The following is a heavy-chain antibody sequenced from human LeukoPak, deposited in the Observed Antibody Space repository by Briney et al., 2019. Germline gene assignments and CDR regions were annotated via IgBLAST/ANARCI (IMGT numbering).Heavy chain of an antibody. Sequence: PSETLSLTCIVSGDSISSSYWNWIRQPPGKGLEWIGYIYYSGSTNYNPSLKSRVTISVDTSKNQFSLKLSSVTAADTAVYYCARHRIPAALASAFDYWGQGTLVTVSS. CDR2: IYYSGST. CDR3: ARHRIPAALASAFDY. V-gene: IGHV4-59*08. D-gene: IGHD2-2*01. CDR1: GDSISSSY. J-gene: IGHJ4*02.